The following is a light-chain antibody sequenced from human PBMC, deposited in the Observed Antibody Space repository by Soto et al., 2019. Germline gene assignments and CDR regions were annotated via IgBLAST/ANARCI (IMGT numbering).Light chain of an antibody. CDR1: RSDVGSYNF. CDR3: SSYAGDSALI. Sequence: QSALTQPASVSGSPGQSISISCTGSRSDVGSYNFVSWYQLFPGKAPKLIIYEADKQPSEVSSRFSGSKSGFTACLTISGLQAEDEADYFCSSYAGDSALIFGGGTKLTVL. J-gene: IGLJ2*01. V-gene: IGLV2-23*01. CDR2: EAD.